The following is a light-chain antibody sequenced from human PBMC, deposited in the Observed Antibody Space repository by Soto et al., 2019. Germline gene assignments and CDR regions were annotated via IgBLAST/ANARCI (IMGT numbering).Light chain of an antibody. CDR1: QSVNSN. Sequence: EIGRTQSPATLSFSPGERATLSCRASQSVNSNLAWYQQRPGQAPRLLIYVASTRAPGIPARFSGSGSGTEFTLTISSLQSEDFAVYYCQQYNNWPPTTFGQGTRLEI. J-gene: IGKJ5*01. CDR3: QQYNNWPPTT. V-gene: IGKV3-15*01. CDR2: VAS.